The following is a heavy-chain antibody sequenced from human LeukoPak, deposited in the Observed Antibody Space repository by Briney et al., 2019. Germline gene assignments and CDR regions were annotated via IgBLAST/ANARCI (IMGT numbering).Heavy chain of an antibody. Sequence: GGSLRLSCAASGLTFSSYSMNWVRQAPGKGLEWVSSISSSSSYIYYADSVKGRFTISRDNAKNSLYLQMNSLRAEDMAVYYCAREVSATARRDYWGQGTLVTVSS. CDR2: ISSSSSYI. J-gene: IGHJ4*02. CDR1: GLTFSSYS. CDR3: AREVSATARRDY. D-gene: IGHD6-6*01. V-gene: IGHV3-21*01.